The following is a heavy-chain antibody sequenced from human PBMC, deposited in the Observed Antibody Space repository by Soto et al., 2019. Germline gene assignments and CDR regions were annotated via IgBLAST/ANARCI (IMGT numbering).Heavy chain of an antibody. Sequence: QVQLVQSGAEVKKPGSSVKVSCKASGGTFSSYAISWVRQAPGQGLEWMGGIIHVFGTTNNAQKFQGRVTITADESTSTANMGLSSLRSEDTAVYYCAVTWGEGLAAAPSYYYYGMTVWGQGTTVTVSS. D-gene: IGHD6-13*01. CDR1: GGTFSSYA. J-gene: IGHJ6*02. CDR3: AVTWGEGLAAAPSYYYYGMTV. CDR2: IIHVFGTT. V-gene: IGHV1-69*01.